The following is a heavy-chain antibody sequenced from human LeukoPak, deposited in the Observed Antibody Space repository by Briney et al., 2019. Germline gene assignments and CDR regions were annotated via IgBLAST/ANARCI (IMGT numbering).Heavy chain of an antibody. J-gene: IGHJ5*02. D-gene: IGHD6-13*01. CDR2: IKQDGSEK. Sequence: GGSLRLSCAASGFTFSSYWMSWVRKAPGKGLGWVANIKQDGSEKYYVDSVKGRFTISRDNAKNSLYLQMNSLRAEDTAVYYCARDSSSWYRGNWFDPWGQGTLVTVSS. CDR3: ARDSSSWYRGNWFDP. CDR1: GFTFSSYW. V-gene: IGHV3-7*01.